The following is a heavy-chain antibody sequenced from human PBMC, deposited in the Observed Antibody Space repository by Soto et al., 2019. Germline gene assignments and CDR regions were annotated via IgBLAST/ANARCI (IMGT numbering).Heavy chain of an antibody. J-gene: IGHJ3*02. D-gene: IGHD3-3*01. Sequence: TLSLTCTVSGGSISSGGYYWSWIRQHPGKGLEWIGYIYYSGSTYYNPSLKSRVTISVDTSKNQFSLKLSSVTAADTAVYYCARDRASITIFGVVTRDAFDIWGQGTMVTVS. V-gene: IGHV4-31*03. CDR2: IYYSGST. CDR3: ARDRASITIFGVVTRDAFDI. CDR1: GGSISSGGYY.